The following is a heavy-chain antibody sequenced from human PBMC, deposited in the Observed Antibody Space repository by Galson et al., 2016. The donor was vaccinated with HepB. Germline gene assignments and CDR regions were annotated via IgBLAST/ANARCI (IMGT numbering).Heavy chain of an antibody. V-gene: IGHV4-4*02. J-gene: IGHJ5*02. D-gene: IGHD6-19*01. CDR1: GYSIMNSNW. CDR2: TYHTGST. Sequence: SETLSLTCAVSGYSIMNSNWWSWVRQPPGKGLEWIGETYHTGSTNYSPSLKSRVTISVDKFKNEVSLRLRSVTAADTAIYYCAREGGWHRDLDPWGQGTLVTVSS. CDR3: AREGGWHRDLDP.